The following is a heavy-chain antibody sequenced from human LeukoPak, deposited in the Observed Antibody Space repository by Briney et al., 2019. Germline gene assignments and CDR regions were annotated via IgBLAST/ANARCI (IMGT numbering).Heavy chain of an antibody. V-gene: IGHV3-30*01. Sequence: GGSLRLSCAASGFTFSNSAIHWVRQAPGKGLEWVSFISSEGKDKNYVESVKGRFIISRDNSRNTMDLQMNSLRPEDTAVYYCARQASALQYYYNYMDVWGKGATVIVSS. D-gene: IGHD6-19*01. CDR3: ARQASALQYYYNYMDV. CDR2: ISSEGKDK. CDR1: GFTFSNSA. J-gene: IGHJ6*03.